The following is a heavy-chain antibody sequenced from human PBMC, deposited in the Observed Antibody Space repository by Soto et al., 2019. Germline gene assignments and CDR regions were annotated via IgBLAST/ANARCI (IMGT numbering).Heavy chain of an antibody. Sequence: ETLSLTCTVSGASITGTSYWSWIRQPAGKGLEWIGRFSLSGTTNYNPSLRSRVTMSADVSKNQFSLRLTSVTAADTALYYCARGMTPPGAPAWYYFDSWGQGTLVTVSS. V-gene: IGHV4-4*07. J-gene: IGHJ4*02. CDR3: ARGMTPPGAPAWYYFDS. D-gene: IGHD2-8*02. CDR2: FSLSGTT. CDR1: GASITGTSY.